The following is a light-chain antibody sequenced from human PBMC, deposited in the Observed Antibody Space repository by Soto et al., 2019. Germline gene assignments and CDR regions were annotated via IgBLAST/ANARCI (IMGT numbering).Light chain of an antibody. Sequence: QSVLPHPASGSRSPVQSITISCTGTSSDVCGYNYVSWYQQHPGKAPKLMIYDVSNRPSGVSNRFSGSKSGNTASLTISGLQAEDEADYYCSSYTSSSTLPYVFGTGTKVTVL. CDR3: SSYTSSSTLPYV. CDR1: SSDVCGYNY. J-gene: IGLJ1*01. V-gene: IGLV2-14*01. CDR2: DVS.